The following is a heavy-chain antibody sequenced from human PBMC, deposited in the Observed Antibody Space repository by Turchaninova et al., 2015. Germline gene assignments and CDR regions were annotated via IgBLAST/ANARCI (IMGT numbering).Heavy chain of an antibody. V-gene: IGHV3-23*04. D-gene: IGHD5-18*01. CDR2: ISGSGVST. Sequence: EVQLVESGGGWVHTWGAASSSVAAPGVTFSSYAMGWGRKATGKGLEWVSAISGSGVSTYYADSVKGRFTISRDNSKNTLYLQMNSLRAEDTAVYYCAKDRIQLWRNFDYWGQGTLVTVSS. CDR1: GVTFSSYA. J-gene: IGHJ4*02. CDR3: AKDRIQLWRNFDY.